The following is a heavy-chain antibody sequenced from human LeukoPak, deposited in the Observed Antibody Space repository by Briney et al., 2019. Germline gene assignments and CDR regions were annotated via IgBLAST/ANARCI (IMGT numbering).Heavy chain of an antibody. V-gene: IGHV3-33*01. J-gene: IGHJ4*02. Sequence: PGGSLRLSCLASGLDFSNYGKHWVRQAPGKGLEWVAVIWFDGSIKYYADSVRDRFTISRDNTKNTLYLQMNNLRAEDTAVYYCASAAGPFDNWGQGIMVTVSS. CDR3: ASAAGPFDN. CDR1: GLDFSNYG. D-gene: IGHD6-13*01. CDR2: IWFDGSIK.